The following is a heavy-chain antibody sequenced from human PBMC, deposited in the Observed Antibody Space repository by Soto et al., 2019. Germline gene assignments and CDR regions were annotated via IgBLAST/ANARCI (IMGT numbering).Heavy chain of an antibody. J-gene: IGHJ6*03. V-gene: IGHV4-39*01. CDR2: INYSGST. Sequence: QLQLQESGPGLVKPSETLSLTCTVSGGSISSSTSYWGWIRQPPGKGLEWIGSINYSGSTYYSPSHKDPVTQAADQAKNQVSPKLSSVTAAGPAVYFRARTVHHFYYYQDVRGKRTMVTVSS. CDR3: ARTVHHFYYYQDV. CDR1: GGSISSSTSY. D-gene: IGHD4-4*01.